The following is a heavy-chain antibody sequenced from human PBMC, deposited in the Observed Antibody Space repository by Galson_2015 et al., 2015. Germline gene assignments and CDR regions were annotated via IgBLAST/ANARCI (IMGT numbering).Heavy chain of an antibody. J-gene: IGHJ4*02. CDR2: INAGNGNT. Sequence: SVKVSCKASGYTFTSYAMHWMRQAPGQRLEWMGWINAGNGNTKYSQKFQGRVTITRDTSASTAYMELSSLRSEDTAVYYCARDREGIVGATQLDYWGQGTLVTVSS. V-gene: IGHV1-3*01. CDR3: ARDREGIVGATQLDY. D-gene: IGHD1-26*01. CDR1: GYTFTSYA.